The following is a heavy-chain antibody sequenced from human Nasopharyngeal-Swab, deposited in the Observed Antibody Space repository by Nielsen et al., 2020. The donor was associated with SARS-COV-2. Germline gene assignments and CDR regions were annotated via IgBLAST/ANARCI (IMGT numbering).Heavy chain of an antibody. CDR2: IGDKDHNYAT. J-gene: IGHJ4*02. V-gene: IGHV3-73*01. Sequence: GEALKISFAASGFIFSCSAMHWVRQASGKGLEWVGRIGDKDHNYATTYGAAVKGRFTISRDDSKNTAFLQMDSLKTEDTALYYCTTDYYFDYWGQGTLVTVSS. CDR1: GFIFSCSA. CDR3: TTDYYFDY.